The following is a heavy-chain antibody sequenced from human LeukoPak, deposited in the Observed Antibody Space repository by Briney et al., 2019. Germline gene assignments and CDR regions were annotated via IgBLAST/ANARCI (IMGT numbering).Heavy chain of an antibody. D-gene: IGHD3-10*01. CDR3: ARGRTYYYGSGSYWDLEY. CDR1: GYIFTSYY. Sequence: GASVKVSCKASGYIFTSYYIHWVRQATGQGLEWMGWMDPNSGNTGYAQKFQGRVTITRNTSISTAYMELSSLRSEDTAVYYCARGRTYYYGSGSYWDLEYWGQGTLVTVSS. J-gene: IGHJ4*02. CDR2: MDPNSGNT. V-gene: IGHV1-8*03.